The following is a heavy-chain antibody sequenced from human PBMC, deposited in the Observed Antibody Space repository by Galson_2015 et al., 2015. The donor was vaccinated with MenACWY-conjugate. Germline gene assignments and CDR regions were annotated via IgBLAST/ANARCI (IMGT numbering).Heavy chain of an antibody. V-gene: IGHV3-30*04. Sequence: SLRLSCAASGFTFSSYAMHWVRQAPGKGLEWVSVITYGGRNKYYADSVKGRFTISRDNSKNTLYLQMNSLRGEDTAVYYCAIAIVEGIAEYFYHGMYVWGQGTTVTVSS. J-gene: IGHJ6*02. CDR2: ITYGGRNK. CDR1: GFTFSSYA. D-gene: IGHD6-13*01. CDR3: AIAIVEGIAEYFYHGMYV.